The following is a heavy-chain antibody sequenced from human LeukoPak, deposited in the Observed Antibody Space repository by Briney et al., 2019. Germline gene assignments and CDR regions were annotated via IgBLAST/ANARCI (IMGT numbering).Heavy chain of an antibody. CDR1: GLTFSSYA. D-gene: IGHD2-2*01. Sequence: GRSLRLSCAASGLTFSSYAMHWVRQAPGKGLEWVAVISYDGSNKYYADSVEGRFTISRDNSKNTLYLQMNSLRAEDTAVYYCARVPRSGYCSSTSCYVYGYWGQGTLVTVSS. J-gene: IGHJ4*02. V-gene: IGHV3-30-3*01. CDR3: ARVPRSGYCSSTSCYVYGY. CDR2: ISYDGSNK.